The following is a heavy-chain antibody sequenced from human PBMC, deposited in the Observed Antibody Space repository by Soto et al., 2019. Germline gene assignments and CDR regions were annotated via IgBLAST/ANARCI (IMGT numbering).Heavy chain of an antibody. V-gene: IGHV1-46*01. J-gene: IGHJ5*02. CDR3: ARDLLDCSSTSCPLLPSWFDP. Sequence: ASVKVSCKASGYTFTSYYMHWVRQAPGQGLEWMGIINPSGGSTSYAQKFQGRVTMTRDASTSTVYMELSSLRSEDTAVYYCARDLLDCSSTSCPLLPSWFDPWGQGTLVTVSS. CDR2: INPSGGST. D-gene: IGHD2-2*01. CDR1: GYTFTSYY.